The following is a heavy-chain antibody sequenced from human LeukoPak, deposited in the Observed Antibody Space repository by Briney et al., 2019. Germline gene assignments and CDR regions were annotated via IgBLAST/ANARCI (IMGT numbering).Heavy chain of an antibody. D-gene: IGHD3-16*02. CDR1: GGSFSGYY. J-gene: IGHJ4*02. V-gene: IGHV3-23*01. Sequence: ETLSLTCAVYGGSFSGYYWSWVRQAPGKGLEWVSAISGSGGSTYYADSVKGRFTISRDNSKNTLYLQMNSLRAEDTAVYYCAKDDYDYVWGSYRPRGNFDYWGQGTLVTVSS. CDR2: ISGSGGST. CDR3: AKDDYDYVWGSYRPRGNFDY.